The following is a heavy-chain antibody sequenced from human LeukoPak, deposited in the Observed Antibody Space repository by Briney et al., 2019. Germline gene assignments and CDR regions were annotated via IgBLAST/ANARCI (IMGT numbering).Heavy chain of an antibody. CDR3: ARDRRAGRLFDY. J-gene: IGHJ4*02. V-gene: IGHV3-66*01. CDR2: IYSGGTT. D-gene: IGHD3-10*01. CDR1: GFTVSSNY. Sequence: GGSLRLSCVASGFTVSSNYMSWVRQAPGKGLEWVSVIYSGGTTYYADSVKGRFIISRDNPKNTLYLQMNGLRAEDTAVYYCARDRRAGRLFDYWGQGTLVTVSS.